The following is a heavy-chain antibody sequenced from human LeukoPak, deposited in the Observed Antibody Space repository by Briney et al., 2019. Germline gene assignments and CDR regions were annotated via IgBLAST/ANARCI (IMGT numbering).Heavy chain of an antibody. Sequence: GGSLSHFCAASGFVFSSCVMNCVRQAPGKGLQWVSYISTSGTTIHYADSVKGRFTFSRDNAKNLVYLQMSSLRAEDTAVYYCASRKSYGCTYYWGQGTLVTVSS. CDR2: ISTSGTTI. V-gene: IGHV3-48*03. CDR3: ASRKSYGCTYY. D-gene: IGHD5-18*01. CDR1: GFVFSSCV. J-gene: IGHJ4*02.